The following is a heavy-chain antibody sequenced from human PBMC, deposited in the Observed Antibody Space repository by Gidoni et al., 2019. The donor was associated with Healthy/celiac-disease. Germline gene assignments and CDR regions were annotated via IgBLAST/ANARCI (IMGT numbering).Heavy chain of an antibody. CDR1: GFTFSSYG. Sequence: QVQLVESGGGVVQPGRSLRLSCAASGFTFSSYGMHWVRQAPGKGLVGVAVIWYDGSNKYYADSVKGRFTISRDNSKNTLYLQMNSLRAEDTAVYYCARVDSFYYMDVWGKGTTVTVSS. J-gene: IGHJ6*03. D-gene: IGHD3-22*01. CDR2: IWYDGSNK. CDR3: ARVDSFYYMDV. V-gene: IGHV3-33*01.